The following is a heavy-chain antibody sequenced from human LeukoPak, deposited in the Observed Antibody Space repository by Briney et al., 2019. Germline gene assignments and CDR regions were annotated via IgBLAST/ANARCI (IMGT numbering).Heavy chain of an antibody. CDR1: GFTFSSYW. D-gene: IGHD1-26*01. J-gene: IGHJ4*02. CDR3: ARVVGATMIPGYYFDY. Sequence: GGSLRLSCAASGFTFSSYWMSWVRQAPGKGLEWVANIKQDGSEKYYVDSVKGRFTISRDNAKNSLYLQMNSLRAEDTALYYCARVVGATMIPGYYFDYWGQGTLVTVSS. V-gene: IGHV3-7*03. CDR2: IKQDGSEK.